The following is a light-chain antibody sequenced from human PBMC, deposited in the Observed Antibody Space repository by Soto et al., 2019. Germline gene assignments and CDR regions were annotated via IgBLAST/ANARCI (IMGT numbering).Light chain of an antibody. CDR3: QQDGSSPRT. CDR2: GAS. V-gene: IGKV3-20*01. Sequence: EIVFTQSPCTLSLSPGERATLSCSASQSVNNNYLAWYQQKLCQAPRLRIYGASSRATGIPVRFSGSGSGTDFTLPISRLEPEDFAVYYCQQDGSSPRTFGKGNKVDIK. J-gene: IGKJ1*01. CDR1: QSVNNNY.